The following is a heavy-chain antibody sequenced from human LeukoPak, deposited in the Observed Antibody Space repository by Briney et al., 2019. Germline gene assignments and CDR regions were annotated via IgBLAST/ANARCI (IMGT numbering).Heavy chain of an antibody. CDR3: ARGDIVVVQEDNYYYYMDV. CDR2: FDPEDGET. D-gene: IGHD2-2*01. J-gene: IGHJ6*03. CDR1: GYTLTELS. Sequence: ASVKVSCKVSGYTLTELSMHWVRQAPGKGLEWMGGFDPEDGETIYAQKFQGRVTMTEDTSTDTAYMELSSLRSEDTAVYYCARGDIVVVQEDNYYYYMDVWGKGTTVTVSS. V-gene: IGHV1-24*01.